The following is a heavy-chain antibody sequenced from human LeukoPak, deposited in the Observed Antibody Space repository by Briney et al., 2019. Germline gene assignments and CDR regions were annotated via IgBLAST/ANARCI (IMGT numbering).Heavy chain of an antibody. D-gene: IGHD3-3*01. CDR1: GGSISSHY. J-gene: IGHJ4*02. CDR2: IYYSGST. CDR3: ARVGQDFWSGYSYYFDY. Sequence: SETLSLTCTVSGGSISSHYWSWIRQPPGKGLEWIGYIYYSGSTNYNPSLKSRVTISVDTSKNQFSLKLSSVTAADAAVYYCARVGQDFWSGYSYYFDYWGQGTLVTVSS. V-gene: IGHV4-59*11.